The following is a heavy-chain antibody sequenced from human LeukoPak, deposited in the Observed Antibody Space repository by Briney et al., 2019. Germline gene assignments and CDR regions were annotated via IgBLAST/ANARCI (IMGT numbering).Heavy chain of an antibody. D-gene: IGHD1-26*01. J-gene: IGHJ4*02. CDR1: GFTFSNYA. CDR2: ISTSGGST. CDR3: AKEYSGNYYYFDY. V-gene: IGHV3-23*01. Sequence: GGSLRLSCAASGFTFSNYAMDWVRQAPGKGLEWVSVISTSGGSTYYADSVKGRFTISRDNSKNTLYLQMNSLRAEDTAVYYCAKEYSGNYYYFDYWGQGTRVTVSS.